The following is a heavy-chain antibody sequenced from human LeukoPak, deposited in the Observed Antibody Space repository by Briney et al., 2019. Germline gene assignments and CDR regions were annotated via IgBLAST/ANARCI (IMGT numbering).Heavy chain of an antibody. CDR2: ISGSGGST. J-gene: IGHJ4*02. CDR3: AKDGTVTTGHFDY. Sequence: GGSLRLSCAASGFTFSSYAMSWVRQAPGKGLEWVSAISGSGGSTYYADSVKGRFTISRDNSKNTLYPQMNSLRAEDTAVYYCAKDGTVTTGHFDYWGQGTLVTVSS. V-gene: IGHV3-23*01. CDR1: GFTFSSYA. D-gene: IGHD4-17*01.